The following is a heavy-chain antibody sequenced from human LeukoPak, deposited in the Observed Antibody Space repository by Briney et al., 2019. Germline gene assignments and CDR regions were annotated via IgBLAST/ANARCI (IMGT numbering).Heavy chain of an antibody. CDR3: ARRSIVVGAAYDAFDI. V-gene: IGHV3-7*01. CDR1: GFTFSSSW. CDR2: IKQDGSEK. Sequence: GGALRLSCAASGFTFSSSWMSWLRQAPGKGLEGVANIKQDGSEKHYVDSVKGRFTISRDNAKNSLYLQMNSLRAEDTAVYYCARRSIVVGAAYDAFDIWGQGTLVTVSS. J-gene: IGHJ3*02. D-gene: IGHD3-22*01.